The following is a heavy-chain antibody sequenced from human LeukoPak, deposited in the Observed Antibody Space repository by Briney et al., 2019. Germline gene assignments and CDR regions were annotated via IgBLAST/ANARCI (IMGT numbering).Heavy chain of an antibody. D-gene: IGHD1-1*01. CDR2: IYYSGST. CDR1: GGSISSSSYY. V-gene: IGHV4-39*07. CDR3: ATLTTPGWFNP. J-gene: IGHJ5*02. Sequence: SETLPLTCTVSGGSISSSSYYWGWIRQPPGKGLEWIGTIYYSGSTYYHPSLKSRLTISVDTSKNQFSLKLSSVTAADTAVYYCATLTTPGWFNPWGQGTLVTVSS.